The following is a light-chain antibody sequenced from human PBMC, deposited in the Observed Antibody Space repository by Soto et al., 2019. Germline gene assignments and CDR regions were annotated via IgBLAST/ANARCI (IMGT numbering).Light chain of an antibody. Sequence: QSALTQPASGSGYPGQSITISCTGTSSDVGGYNYVSWYQHHPGKAPKLMIYDVSNRPSGVSNRFSGSKSGNTASLSISGLQPEDEADYYCSSYRTSNTRQIVCGTGTKLTVL. J-gene: IGLJ1*01. CDR2: DVS. V-gene: IGLV2-14*03. CDR1: SSDVGGYNY. CDR3: SSYRTSNTRQIV.